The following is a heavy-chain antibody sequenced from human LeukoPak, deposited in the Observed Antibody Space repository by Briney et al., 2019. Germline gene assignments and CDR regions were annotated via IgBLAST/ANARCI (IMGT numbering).Heavy chain of an antibody. CDR3: AKDFGGSYMYYFDS. D-gene: IGHD1-26*01. J-gene: IGHJ4*02. CDR2: MSSGGVST. CDR1: GFTFSGNA. Sequence: GGSLRLSCSASGFTFSGNAMSWVRQAPGRGLEWVTSMSSGGVSTYYADSVKGRFTISRDNSRNTLYLQMNSLRAEDTAIYYCAKDFGGSYMYYFDSWGQGTLVTVSS. V-gene: IGHV3-23*01.